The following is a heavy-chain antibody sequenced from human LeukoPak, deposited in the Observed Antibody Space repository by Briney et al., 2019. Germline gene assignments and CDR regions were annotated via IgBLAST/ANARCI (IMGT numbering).Heavy chain of an antibody. CDR2: IYHSGST. J-gene: IGHJ4*02. Sequence: SETLSLTCAVSGYSISSGYYWGWIRQPPGKGLEWIGSIYHSGSTYYNPSLKSRVTISVDTSKNQFSLKLSSVTAADTAVYYCARHRPPKMVTPGFDYWGQGTLVTVSS. D-gene: IGHD4-23*01. CDR3: ARHRPPKMVTPGFDY. V-gene: IGHV4-38-2*01. CDR1: GYSISSGYY.